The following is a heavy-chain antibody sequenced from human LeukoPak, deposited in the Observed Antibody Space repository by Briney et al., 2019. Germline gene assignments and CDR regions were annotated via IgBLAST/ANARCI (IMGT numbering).Heavy chain of an antibody. CDR2: IYFSGST. CDR3: ARGNYDYVWGGIDY. V-gene: IGHV4-39*01. Sequence: SESLSLTCTVSGVSISSTSYYWGWIRQPPGKGLEWIASIYFSGSTYYNPSLKRRVTISVDTSKNQFSLQLSSLTAADTAVYYCARGNYDYVWGGIDYWGQGTLVTVSS. J-gene: IGHJ4*02. D-gene: IGHD3-16*01. CDR1: GVSISSTSYY.